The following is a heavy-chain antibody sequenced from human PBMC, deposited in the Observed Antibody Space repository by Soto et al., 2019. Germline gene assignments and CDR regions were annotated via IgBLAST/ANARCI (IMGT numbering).Heavy chain of an antibody. D-gene: IGHD3-10*01. CDR3: AKDADYYGSGSYSQYYFDY. J-gene: IGHJ4*02. V-gene: IGHV3-23*01. CDR2: ISGSGGST. Sequence: EVQLLESGGGLVQPGGSLRLSCAASGFTFSSYAMSWVRQAPGKGLEWVSAISGSGGSTYYADSVKGRFTISRDNSKNTLYLQMNSLRAEDTAVYYCAKDADYYGSGSYSQYYFDYWGQGTLVTVSS. CDR1: GFTFSSYA.